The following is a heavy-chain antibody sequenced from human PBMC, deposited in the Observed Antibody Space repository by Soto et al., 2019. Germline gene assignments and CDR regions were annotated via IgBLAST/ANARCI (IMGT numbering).Heavy chain of an antibody. CDR1: ADSISSSSHY. Sequence: QLQLQESGPGLVKPSETLSLTCTVSADSISSSSHYWGWIRQPPGKGLEWIGSIYYSGNPYYNPSLKSRVTISVDTSKNRFSLTLSSVTAADTAVYYCSREVYCTTGICSFFDYWGQGTLVTVSS. V-gene: IGHV4-39*02. CDR3: SREVYCTTGICSFFDY. CDR2: IYYSGNP. D-gene: IGHD2-8*01. J-gene: IGHJ4*02.